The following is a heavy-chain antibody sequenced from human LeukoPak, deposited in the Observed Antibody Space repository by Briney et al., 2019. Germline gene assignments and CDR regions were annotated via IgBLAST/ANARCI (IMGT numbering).Heavy chain of an antibody. J-gene: IGHJ4*02. Sequence: PSETLSLTCTVSGGSISSYYWSWIRQPPGKGLEWIGYIYYSGSTNYNPSLKSRVTISVDTSKNQLSLKLSSVTAADTAVYYCAKGSELRYFDWRIDYWGQGTLVTVSS. D-gene: IGHD3-9*01. CDR3: AKGSELRYFDWRIDY. CDR1: GGSISSYY. CDR2: IYYSGST. V-gene: IGHV4-59*01.